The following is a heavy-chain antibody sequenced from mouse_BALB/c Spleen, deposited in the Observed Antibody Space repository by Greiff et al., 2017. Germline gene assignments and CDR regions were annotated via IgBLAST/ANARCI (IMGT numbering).Heavy chain of an antibody. CDR2: ISSGGST. CDR3: ARGGENYPFDY. D-gene: IGHD1-1*02. V-gene: IGHV5-6-5*01. CDR1: GFTFSSYA. J-gene: IGHJ2*01. Sequence: DVMLVESGGGLVKPGGSLKLSCAASGFTFSSYAMSWVRQTPEKRLEWVASISSGGSTYYPDSVKGRFTISRDNARNILYLQMSSLRSEDTAMYYCARGGENYPFDYWGQGTTRTVSS.